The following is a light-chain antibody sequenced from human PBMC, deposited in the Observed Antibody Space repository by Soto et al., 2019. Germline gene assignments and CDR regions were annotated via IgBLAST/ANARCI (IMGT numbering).Light chain of an antibody. Sequence: DIQMTQSPSTLSASVGDRVTITCRASQSISSWLAWYQQKPGKAPKLLIYDASSLESGVPSRFSGSGSGTEFTLTISILQNDDCATYYCHHYKSYSPMYPFGQRTKRQIQ. CDR1: QSISSW. V-gene: IGKV1-5*01. J-gene: IGKJ2*01. CDR2: DAS. CDR3: HHYKSYSPMYP.